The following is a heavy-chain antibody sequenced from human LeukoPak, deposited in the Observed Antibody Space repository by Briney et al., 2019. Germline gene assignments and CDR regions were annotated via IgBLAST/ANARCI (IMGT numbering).Heavy chain of an antibody. V-gene: IGHV4-30-4*01. CDR1: GGSISSGDYY. Sequence: SETLSLTCTVSGGSISSGDYYWSWIRQPPGKGLEWTGYIYYSGSTYYNPSLKSRVTISVDTSKNQFPLKLSSVTAADTAVYYCARRVLRYCSGGSCLNWFDPWGQGTLVTVSS. CDR2: IYYSGST. D-gene: IGHD2-15*01. J-gene: IGHJ5*02. CDR3: ARRVLRYCSGGSCLNWFDP.